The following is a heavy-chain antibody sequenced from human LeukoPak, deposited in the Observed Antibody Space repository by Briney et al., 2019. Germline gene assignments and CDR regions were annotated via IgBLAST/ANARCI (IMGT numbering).Heavy chain of an antibody. CDR2: IIPIFGTA. Sequence: SVKVSCKASGGTFSSYAISWVRQAPGQGLEWMGGIIPIFGTANYAQKFQGRVTITTDESTSTAYMELSSLRSEDTAIYYCAKSRARREGSSGSMDYWGQGTLVTVSS. V-gene: IGHV1-69*05. D-gene: IGHD3-22*01. J-gene: IGHJ4*02. CDR1: GGTFSSYA. CDR3: AKSRARREGSSGSMDY.